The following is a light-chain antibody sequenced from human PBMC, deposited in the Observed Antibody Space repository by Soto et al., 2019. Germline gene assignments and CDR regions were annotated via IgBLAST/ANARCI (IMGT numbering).Light chain of an antibody. CDR3: SSYAGNNYLL. V-gene: IGLV2-8*01. CDR1: SSDVGGYNF. Sequence: QSALTQSPSASGSPGQSVTITCTGTSSDVGGYNFVSWYQQHPGKAPKLMIYEVSKRLSGVPDRFSGSKSGNTASLTVSGLQAEDEADYYCSSYAGNNYLLFGGGTKVTVL. J-gene: IGLJ2*01. CDR2: EVS.